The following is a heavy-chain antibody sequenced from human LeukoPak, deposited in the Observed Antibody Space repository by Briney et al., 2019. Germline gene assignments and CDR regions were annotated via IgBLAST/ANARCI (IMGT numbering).Heavy chain of an antibody. D-gene: IGHD4-17*01. CDR3: ARQDGWSLYYFDY. CDR1: GYSFTNYW. J-gene: IGHJ4*02. V-gene: IGHV5-51*01. Sequence: GESLKISCKASGYSFTNYWIGWVRQMPGKGLEWMGIIYPGNSDTRYSPSFQGQVTISADKSISTAYLQWSSLKASDTAMYYCARQDGWSLYYFDYWGQGTLVTVSS. CDR2: IYPGNSDT.